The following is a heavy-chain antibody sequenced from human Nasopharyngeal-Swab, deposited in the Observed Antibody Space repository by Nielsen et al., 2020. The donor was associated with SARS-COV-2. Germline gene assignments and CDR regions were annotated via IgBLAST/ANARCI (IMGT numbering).Heavy chain of an antibody. Sequence: GESLKISCAASGFTFSSYGMHWVRQAPGKGLEWVAVISYDGSNKYYADSVKGRFTISRDNSKNTLYLQMNSLRAEDTVVYYCAKAHGGGFYYYYMDVWGKGTTVTVSS. D-gene: IGHD2-15*01. CDR1: GFTFSSYG. V-gene: IGHV3-30*18. CDR2: ISYDGSNK. J-gene: IGHJ6*03. CDR3: AKAHGGGFYYYYMDV.